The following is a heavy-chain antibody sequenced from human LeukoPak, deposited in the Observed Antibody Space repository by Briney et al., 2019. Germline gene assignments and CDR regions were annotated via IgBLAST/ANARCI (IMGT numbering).Heavy chain of an antibody. V-gene: IGHV3-21*01. CDR3: AKDGSILPKWFGELTPPHPLDY. D-gene: IGHD3-10*01. CDR1: GFTFRSYS. CDR2: ISTSSRYI. Sequence: GGSLRLSCGVSGFTFRSYSMSWVRQAPGKGLEWVSSISTSSRYISYADSVKGRFTISRDNSKNTLYLQMNSLRAENTAVYYCAKDGSILPKWFGELTPPHPLDYWGQGTLVTVSS. J-gene: IGHJ4*02.